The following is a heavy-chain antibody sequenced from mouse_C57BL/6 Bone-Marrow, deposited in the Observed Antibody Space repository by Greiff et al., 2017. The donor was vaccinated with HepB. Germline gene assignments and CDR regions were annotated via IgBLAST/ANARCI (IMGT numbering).Heavy chain of an antibody. CDR1: GFTFSDYY. CDR2: INYDGSST. D-gene: IGHD2-3*01. J-gene: IGHJ4*01. Sequence: EVMLVESEGGLVQPGSSMKLSCTASGFTFSDYYMAWVRQVPEKGLEWVANINYDGSSTYYLDSLKSRFIISRDNAKNILYLQMSSLKSEDTATYYCARGDDGYYVGAMDYWGQGTSVTVSS. V-gene: IGHV5-16*01. CDR3: ARGDDGYYVGAMDY.